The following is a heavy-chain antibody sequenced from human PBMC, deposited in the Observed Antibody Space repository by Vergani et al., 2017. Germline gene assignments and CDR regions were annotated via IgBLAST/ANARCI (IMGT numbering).Heavy chain of an antibody. Sequence: QVQLVQSGAEVKKPGASVKVSCKASGYTFTSYYMHWVRQAPGQGLEWMGIINPSGGSTCYAQKFQGRVTMTRDTSTSTVYMELSSLRSEDTAVYYCAGDSRYCSSTSCYVGRDWFDPWGQGTLVTVSS. CDR3: AGDSRYCSSTSCYVGRDWFDP. CDR2: INPSGGST. CDR1: GYTFTSYY. V-gene: IGHV1-46*01. D-gene: IGHD2-2*01. J-gene: IGHJ5*02.